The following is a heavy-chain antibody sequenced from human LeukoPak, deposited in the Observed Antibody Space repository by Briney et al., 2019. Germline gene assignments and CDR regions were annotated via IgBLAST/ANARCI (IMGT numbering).Heavy chain of an antibody. CDR1: GFTFSSYG. D-gene: IGHD7-27*01. CDR2: ISGSGGST. Sequence: GGTLRLSCAASGFTFSSYGMSWVRQAPGKGLAWVSAISGSGGSTYSADSVKGRFTISRDNSKNTLYLQMNSPRAEDTAAYYCAKDGNWARFENWGQGTLVTVSS. CDR3: AKDGNWARFEN. V-gene: IGHV3-23*01. J-gene: IGHJ4*02.